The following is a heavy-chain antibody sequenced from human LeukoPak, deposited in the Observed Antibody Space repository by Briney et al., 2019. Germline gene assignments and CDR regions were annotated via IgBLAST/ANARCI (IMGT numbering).Heavy chain of an antibody. CDR2: ISAYNGDT. Sequence: ASVKLSCKASGYTFTSYGINWVRQAPGQGLEWMGWISAYNGDTNYAQNLQDRVTSTTDTSTNTAYMEMRSLRSDDTAVFYCARGGYYGSGSFPDYWGQGTLVTVSS. CDR1: GYTFTSYG. J-gene: IGHJ4*02. V-gene: IGHV1-18*01. D-gene: IGHD3-10*01. CDR3: ARGGYYGSGSFPDY.